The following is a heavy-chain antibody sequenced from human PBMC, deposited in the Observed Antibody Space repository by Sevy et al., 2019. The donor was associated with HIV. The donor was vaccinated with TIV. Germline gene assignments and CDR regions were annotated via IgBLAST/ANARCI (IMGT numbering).Heavy chain of an antibody. V-gene: IGHV1-2*06. CDR3: ARAIIIMAHIGSFPFDY. J-gene: IGHJ4*02. D-gene: IGHD3-10*01. CDR2: INPNSGGT. CDR1: GYTFTGYY. Sequence: ASVKVSCKASGYTFTGYYMHWVRRAPGQGLEWMGRINPNSGGTNYAQKFQGRVTMTRDTSISTAYMELSRLGSDDTAVYYCARAIIIMAHIGSFPFDYWGQGTLVTVSS.